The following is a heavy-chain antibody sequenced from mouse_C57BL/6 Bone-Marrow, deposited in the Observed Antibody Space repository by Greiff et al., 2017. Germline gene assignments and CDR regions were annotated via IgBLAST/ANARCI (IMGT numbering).Heavy chain of an antibody. J-gene: IGHJ2*01. CDR3: ARLWGYYGPLFDY. V-gene: IGHV1-59*01. Sequence: QVQLQQPGAELVRPGTSVKLSCKASGYTFTSYWMHWVKQRPGQVLAWIGVIDPSDSYTNYNQKFKGKSTLTVDTSSSTAYMQLSSLTSEDSAVYDWARLWGYYGPLFDYWGQGTTLTVSS. CDR1: GYTFTSYW. CDR2: IDPSDSYT. D-gene: IGHD1-1*01.